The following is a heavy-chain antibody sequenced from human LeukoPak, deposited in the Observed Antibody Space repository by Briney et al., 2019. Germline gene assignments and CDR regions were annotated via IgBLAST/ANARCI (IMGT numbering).Heavy chain of an antibody. V-gene: IGHV4-59*08. CDR3: ARHSRHGYNYGDY. Sequence: SETLSLTCTVSGGSISSYYWSWIRQPSGKGLEWIGYIYYSGSTNYNPSLKSRVTISVDTSKNQFSLKLSSVTAAGTAVYYCARHSRHGYNYGDYWGQGTLVTVSS. D-gene: IGHD5-24*01. CDR2: IYYSGST. J-gene: IGHJ4*02. CDR1: GGSISSYY.